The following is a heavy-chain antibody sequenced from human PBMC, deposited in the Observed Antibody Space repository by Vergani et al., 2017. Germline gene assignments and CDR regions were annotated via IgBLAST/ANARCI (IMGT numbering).Heavy chain of an antibody. J-gene: IGHJ4*02. Sequence: QVHLRESGPGLVRPSETLSLTCGVSGYAITSGYYWGWIRQPPGKGLEWIGSIYHNANTYYKSSLKSRITMSVDTSRNQFSLKLTSVTAADTAVYYCARLLIVGTTADFWGQGTLVTVSS. CDR1: GYAITSGYY. CDR2: IYHNANT. V-gene: IGHV4-38-2*01. D-gene: IGHD1-26*01. CDR3: ARLLIVGTTADF.